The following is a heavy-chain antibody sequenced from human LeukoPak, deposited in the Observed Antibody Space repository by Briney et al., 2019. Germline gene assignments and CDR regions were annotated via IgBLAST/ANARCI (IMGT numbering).Heavy chain of an antibody. J-gene: IGHJ6*02. Sequence: GGSLRLSCAASGFTFSSYAMRWVRQAPGKGLEWVAVISYDGSNKYYADSVKGRFTISRDNSKNTLYLQMNSLRAEDTAVYYCARDRINYDFWSGNNYYYGMDVWGQGTTVTVSS. CDR3: ARDRINYDFWSGNNYYYGMDV. CDR2: ISYDGSNK. D-gene: IGHD3-3*01. CDR1: GFTFSSYA. V-gene: IGHV3-30-3*01.